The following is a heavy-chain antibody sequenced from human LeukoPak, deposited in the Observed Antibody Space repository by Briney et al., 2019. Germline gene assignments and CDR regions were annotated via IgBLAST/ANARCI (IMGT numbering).Heavy chain of an antibody. V-gene: IGHV1-69*06. CDR2: IIPIFGTA. Sequence: ASVKVSCKASGDTFSSYAINWVRQAPGQGLEWMGGIIPIFGTANYAQKFQGRATITADRSTSTAYMDLSSLRSEDTAVFYCARASDSSGFYGMDVWGQGTTVIVSS. D-gene: IGHD6-19*01. CDR1: GDTFSSYA. CDR3: ARASDSSGFYGMDV. J-gene: IGHJ6*02.